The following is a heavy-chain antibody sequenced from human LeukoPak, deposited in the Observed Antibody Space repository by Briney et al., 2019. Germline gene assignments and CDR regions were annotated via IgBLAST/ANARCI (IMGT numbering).Heavy chain of an antibody. Sequence: GGSLRLSCTGSGFTFGDYAMSWVRQAPGKGLEWVGSFTGRTYGGTTEYAASVRGRFTISIDDSKSIAYLQMNSLTTEDTAAYYCTRWTTVTTFEYWGQGTQVAVSS. CDR3: TRWTTVTTFEY. CDR2: FTGRTYGGTT. CDR1: GFTFGDYA. V-gene: IGHV3-49*04. D-gene: IGHD4-17*01. J-gene: IGHJ4*02.